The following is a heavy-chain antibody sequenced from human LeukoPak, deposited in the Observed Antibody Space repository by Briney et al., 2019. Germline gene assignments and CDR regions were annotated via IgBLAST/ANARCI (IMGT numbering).Heavy chain of an antibody. J-gene: IGHJ4*02. CDR1: GFTFSSYG. CDR3: ARDNYSNLDY. V-gene: IGHV3-33*01. D-gene: IGHD4-11*01. CDR2: IWYDGSNK. Sequence: GGSLRLSCAASGFTFSSYGMHWVRQAPGKGLEWVVVIWYDGSNKYYADSVKGRFTISRDNSKNTLYLQMNSLRAEDTAVYYCARDNYSNLDYWGQGTLVTVSS.